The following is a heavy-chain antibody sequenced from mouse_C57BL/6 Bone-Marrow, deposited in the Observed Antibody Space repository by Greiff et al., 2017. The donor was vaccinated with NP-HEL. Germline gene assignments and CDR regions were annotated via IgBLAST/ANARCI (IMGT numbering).Heavy chain of an antibody. V-gene: IGHV1-69*01. CDR3: AREGYYPDY. J-gene: IGHJ2*01. Sequence: QVQLQQPGAELVMPGASVKLSCKASGYTFTSYWMHWVKQRPGQGLEWIGEIDPSDSYTNYNQKFKGKSTLTVDKSSSTAYMQLSSLTSEDSAVYYCAREGYYPDYWGQGTTLTVSS. CDR1: GYTFTSYW. CDR2: IDPSDSYT.